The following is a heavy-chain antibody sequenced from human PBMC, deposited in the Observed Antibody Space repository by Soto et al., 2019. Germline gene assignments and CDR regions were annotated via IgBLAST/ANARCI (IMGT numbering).Heavy chain of an antibody. CDR1: GFIFKVYW. V-gene: IGHV3-74*01. Sequence: PGGSLRLSCAASGFIFKVYWMHWVRQGPGKGLVWISRIYNDGTYSDYADSVRGRFTISRDNVNDTLYLQMNNLRAEDAGLYYCTRGPRPITTGTGAYWGQGTQVTVSS. J-gene: IGHJ4*02. CDR2: IYNDGTYS. D-gene: IGHD3-10*01. CDR3: TRGPRPITTGTGAY.